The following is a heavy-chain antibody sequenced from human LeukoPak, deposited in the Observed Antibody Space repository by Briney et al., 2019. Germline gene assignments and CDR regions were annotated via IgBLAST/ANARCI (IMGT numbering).Heavy chain of an antibody. Sequence: GGSLRLSCAASGFNFRSYVMHWVRQAPGKGLEWVAVISYGGDHQYYADSVKGRFTISRDNSKNTLYLHMGSLKPEDTAVYYCARVTGYSFWSGFPYWGQGALVTVSS. D-gene: IGHD3-3*01. J-gene: IGHJ4*02. CDR2: ISYGGDHQ. CDR3: ARVTGYSFWSGFPY. CDR1: GFNFRSYV. V-gene: IGHV3-30*03.